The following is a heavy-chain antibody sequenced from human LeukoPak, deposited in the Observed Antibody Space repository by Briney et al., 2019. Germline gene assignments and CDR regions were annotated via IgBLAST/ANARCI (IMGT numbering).Heavy chain of an antibody. CDR2: IRSSGTT. CDR3: TRDRFYVWFDP. CDR1: RFTCGTHT. J-gene: IGHJ5*02. Sequence: PGGSLRLSCTSSRFTCGTHTMHWFRQAPGKGLQWIGFIRSSGTTQYAASVKGRFTISRDDSKSIAYLQMNSLKTEDTAVYYCTRDRFYVWFDPWGQGALVTVSS. D-gene: IGHD3-16*01. V-gene: IGHV3-49*03.